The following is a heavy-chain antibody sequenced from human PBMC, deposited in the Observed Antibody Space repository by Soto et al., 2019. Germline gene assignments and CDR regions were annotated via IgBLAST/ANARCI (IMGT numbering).Heavy chain of an antibody. V-gene: IGHV1-18*01. D-gene: IGHD2-15*01. CDR1: GYTFNSYG. Sequence: ASVKVSCKASGYTFNSYGISWVRQAPGQGLEWVGWISAYNGNTKYAQEFQGRVTMTTDTSTSTAYMELSSLRSDDAAVYYCTRGSYCTSGSCYSPHWGQGTLVTVSS. CDR3: TRGSYCTSGSCYSPH. CDR2: ISAYNGNT. J-gene: IGHJ4*02.